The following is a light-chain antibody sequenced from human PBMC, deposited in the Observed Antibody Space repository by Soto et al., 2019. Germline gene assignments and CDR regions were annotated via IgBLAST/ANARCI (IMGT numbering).Light chain of an antibody. CDR3: LLAYSGDRRI. Sequence: QAVVTQEPSLTVSPGGTVSLTCGSSTGAVTSGHYPYWFQQKPGQAPRTLIYDTSKTHSWTPARFSGSLLGGKAALTLSGAQPEDEADYYCLLAYSGDRRIFGGGPKLTVL. CDR1: TGAVTSGHY. V-gene: IGLV7-46*01. CDR2: DTS. J-gene: IGLJ2*01.